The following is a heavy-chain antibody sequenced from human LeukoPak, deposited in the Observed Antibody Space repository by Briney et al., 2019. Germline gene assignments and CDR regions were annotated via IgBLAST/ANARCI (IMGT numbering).Heavy chain of an antibody. Sequence: GGSLRLSCAASGFIFSNYYMSWVRQAPGKGLEWVANIKPGGCERYYVDSVKGRFTISRDNVKNSLYLEMNTLRTEDTAVYYCARGGGDCTCPTYWGQGTLVTVSS. V-gene: IGHV3-7*01. J-gene: IGHJ4*02. CDR1: GFIFSNYY. CDR2: IKPGGCER. CDR3: ARGGGDCTCPTY. D-gene: IGHD2-21*02.